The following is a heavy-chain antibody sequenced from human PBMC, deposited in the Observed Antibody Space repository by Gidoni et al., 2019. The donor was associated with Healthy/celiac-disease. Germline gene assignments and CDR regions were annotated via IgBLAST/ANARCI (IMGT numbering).Heavy chain of an antibody. Sequence: QVQLVQSGAEVKKPGASVKVSCKVSGDTLTELSMHWVRQAPGKGLAWMGGSDPEYGESIYAKKFPGRVTMTEDTSTDTAYMELSSLRSEDPAVYYCATTTATSSNLFDYWGQGTLVTVSS. V-gene: IGHV1-24*01. CDR1: GDTLTELS. J-gene: IGHJ4*02. CDR3: ATTTATSSNLFDY. CDR2: SDPEYGES. D-gene: IGHD2-15*01.